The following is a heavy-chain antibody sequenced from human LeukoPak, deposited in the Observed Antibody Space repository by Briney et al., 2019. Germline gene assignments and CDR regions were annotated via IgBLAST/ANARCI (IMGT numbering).Heavy chain of an antibody. CDR3: ARGDGSESYYTPRDS. V-gene: IGHV4-34*01. CDR2: IDNNGYT. D-gene: IGHD3-10*01. J-gene: IGHJ4*02. Sequence: SETLSLTCAEYGGSFSAYYWTWVRQSPGKGLEWMGQIDNNGYTNYNPSLGSRVTISEDRSKNQFSLRLTSVTAADTGVYYCARGDGSESYYTPRDSWGRGNLVTVSS. CDR1: GGSFSAYY.